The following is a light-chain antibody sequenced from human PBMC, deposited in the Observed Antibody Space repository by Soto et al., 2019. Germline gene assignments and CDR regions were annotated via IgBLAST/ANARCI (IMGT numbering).Light chain of an antibody. CDR2: DAS. Sequence: EIVLTQSPATLSLSPGERATLSCRASQNINTFLAWYQQQPGQAPRLLIYDASSRATGIPARFSGSGSGTDFTLTISALEPADFAAYYCQQRSNWPPLITFGRGTQLEIK. CDR3: QQRSNWPPLIT. CDR1: QNINTF. V-gene: IGKV3-11*01. J-gene: IGKJ5*01.